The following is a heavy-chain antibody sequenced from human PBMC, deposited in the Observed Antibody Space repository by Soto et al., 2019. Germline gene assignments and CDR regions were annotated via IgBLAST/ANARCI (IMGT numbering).Heavy chain of an antibody. V-gene: IGHV1-58*01. J-gene: IGHJ6*02. Sequence: AASVKVSCKASGFTFTSSAVQWVRQARGQRLEWIGWIVVGSGNTNYAQKFQERVTITRDMSTSTAYMELSSLRSEDTAVYYCAAARITMVRGVIILGSGMDVWGQGTTVTVSS. CDR2: IVVGSGNT. D-gene: IGHD3-10*01. CDR3: AAARITMVRGVIILGSGMDV. CDR1: GFTFTSSA.